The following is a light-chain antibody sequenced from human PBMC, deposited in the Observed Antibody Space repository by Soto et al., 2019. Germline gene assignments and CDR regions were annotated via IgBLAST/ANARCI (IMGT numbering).Light chain of an antibody. J-gene: IGKJ1*01. CDR2: LGS. CDR1: QSLLLSNGYNY. Sequence: DIVMTQSPLSLPVTPGEPASISCRSSQSLLLSNGYNYLDWYLQKPGQSPQLLIYLGSNRASGVPDRFSGSGSGTDFTLKISRVEAEDVGVYYCMQALQTPWTFDQGTKVEIK. CDR3: MQALQTPWT. V-gene: IGKV2-28*01.